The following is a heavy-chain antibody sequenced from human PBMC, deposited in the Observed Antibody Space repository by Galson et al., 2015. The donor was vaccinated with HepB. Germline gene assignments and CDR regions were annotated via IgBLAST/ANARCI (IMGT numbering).Heavy chain of an antibody. D-gene: IGHD3-22*01. V-gene: IGHV3-64D*09. CDR3: ARGPDYYDSSGSYGMDV. J-gene: IGHJ6*02. Sequence: SLRLSCAASGFTFNSYAMNWVRQAPGKGLEYVSAISNNGGSTYYADSVKGRFTISRDNSKSTLYLQMSSLRAEDTAVYYCARGPDYYDSSGSYGMDVWGQGTTVTVSS. CDR1: GFTFNSYA. CDR2: ISNNGGST.